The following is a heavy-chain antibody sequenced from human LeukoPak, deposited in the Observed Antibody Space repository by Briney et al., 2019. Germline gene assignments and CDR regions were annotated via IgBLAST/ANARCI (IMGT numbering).Heavy chain of an antibody. CDR3: VSYYDFWSGYYRGTGMDV. J-gene: IGHJ6*02. D-gene: IGHD3-3*01. V-gene: IGHV4-39*01. Sequence: SETLSLTCTVSGGSISSSSYYWGWIRQPPGTGLEWIGSIYYSGSTYYNPSLKSRVTISVDTSKNQLSLKLSSVTAADTAVYYCVSYYDFWSGYYRGTGMDVWGQGTTVTVSS. CDR2: IYYSGST. CDR1: GGSISSSSYY.